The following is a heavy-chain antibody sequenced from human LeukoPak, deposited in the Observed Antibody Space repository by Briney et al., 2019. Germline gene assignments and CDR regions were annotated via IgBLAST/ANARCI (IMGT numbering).Heavy chain of an antibody. D-gene: IGHD6-19*01. V-gene: IGHV4-39*01. CDR1: GGSFISGTYY. CDR3: ARRSTNAVAGTFDYLDY. CDR2: IYYTGNS. J-gene: IGHJ4*02. Sequence: SETLSLTCTVSGGSFISGTYYWGWIRQPPGKGLEWIGNIYYTGNSYNNPSLESRVTISLDTPEKQVSLSLSSVTAADTAVYYCARRSTNAVAGTFDYLDYWGQGTLVTVSS.